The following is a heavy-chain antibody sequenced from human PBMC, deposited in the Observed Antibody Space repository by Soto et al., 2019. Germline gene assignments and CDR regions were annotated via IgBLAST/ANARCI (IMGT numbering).Heavy chain of an antibody. Sequence: GGSLRLSCAASGFTFSSYAMSWVRQAPGKGLEWVSAISGSGGSTYYADSVMGRFTISRDNSKNTLYLQMNSLRAEDTAVYYCATSASSSWFGTDIYYYYYGMDVWGQGTTVTVSS. CDR2: ISGSGGST. D-gene: IGHD6-13*01. J-gene: IGHJ6*02. CDR1: GFTFSSYA. V-gene: IGHV3-23*01. CDR3: ATSASSSWFGTDIYYYYYGMDV.